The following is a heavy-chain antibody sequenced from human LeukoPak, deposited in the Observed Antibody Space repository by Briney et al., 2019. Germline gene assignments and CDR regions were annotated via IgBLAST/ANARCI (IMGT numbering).Heavy chain of an antibody. CDR3: ARILAAAYMDV. D-gene: IGHD6-13*01. J-gene: IGHJ6*03. Sequence: SETLSLTCTVSGGSISSSSYYWGWIRQPPGKGLEWIGYIYYSGSTNYNPSLKSRVTISVDTSKNQFSLKLSSVTAADTAVYYCARILAAAYMDVWGKGTTVTVSS. CDR1: GGSISSSSYY. V-gene: IGHV4-61*05. CDR2: IYYSGST.